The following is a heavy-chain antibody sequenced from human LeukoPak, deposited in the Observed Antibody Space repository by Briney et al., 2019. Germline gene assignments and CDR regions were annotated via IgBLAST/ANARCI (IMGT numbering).Heavy chain of an antibody. J-gene: IGHJ3*02. V-gene: IGHV3-48*03. CDR2: ISSSGSTI. CDR3: ARDGALDHAFDI. CDR1: GFTFSSYE. Sequence: PGGSLRLSCAASGFTFSSYEMNWVRQAPGKGLEWVSYISSSGSTIYYADSVKGRFTISRDNAKNSLYLQMNSLRAEDTAVYYCARDGALDHAFDIWGQGTMVTVSS. D-gene: IGHD3-3*01.